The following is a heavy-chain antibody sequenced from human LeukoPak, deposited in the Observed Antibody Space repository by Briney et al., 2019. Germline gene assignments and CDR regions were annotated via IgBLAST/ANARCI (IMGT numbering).Heavy chain of an antibody. V-gene: IGHV3-30*02. J-gene: IGHJ4*02. Sequence: GGSLRLSCAASGFTFSRYGMHWVRQAPGKGLEWVAFIRYDESNKFYADSVKGRFTVSRDNSKNTLYLRMNSLRAEDTAIYYCARKPLSGGYGGTIDYWGQGTLVTVSS. CDR1: GFTFSRYG. D-gene: IGHD5-12*01. CDR2: IRYDESNK. CDR3: ARKPLSGGYGGTIDY.